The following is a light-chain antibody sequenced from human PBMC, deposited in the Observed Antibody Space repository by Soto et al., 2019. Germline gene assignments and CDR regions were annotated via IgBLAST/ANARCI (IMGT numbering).Light chain of an antibody. CDR3: SSYTRSSIL. CDR2: DVS. J-gene: IGLJ2*01. Sequence: QSVLTQPASVSGSPGQSITISCTGTSSDVGGYNYVSWYQQHPGKAPKLMIYDVSNRPSGVSNRFSGSKSGNTASLTISGLQAEDEADYYCSSYTRSSILFGGGTKLTVL. CDR1: SSDVGGYNY. V-gene: IGLV2-14*01.